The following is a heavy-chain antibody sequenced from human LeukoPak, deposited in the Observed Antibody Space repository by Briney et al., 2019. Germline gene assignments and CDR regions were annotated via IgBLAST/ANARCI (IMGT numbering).Heavy chain of an antibody. Sequence: GGSPRLSCAASGFTFSSYSMNWVRQAPGKGLEWVSSISSSSSYIYYADSVKGRFTISRDNAKNSLYLQMNSLRAEDTAVYYCAREEYIVEMATIFDYWGQGTLVTVSS. J-gene: IGHJ4*02. CDR2: ISSSSSYI. CDR3: AREEYIVEMATIFDY. D-gene: IGHD5-24*01. CDR1: GFTFSSYS. V-gene: IGHV3-21*01.